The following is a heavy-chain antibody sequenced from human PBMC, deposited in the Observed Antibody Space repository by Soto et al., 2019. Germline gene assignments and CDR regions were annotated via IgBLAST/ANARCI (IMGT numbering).Heavy chain of an antibody. D-gene: IGHD3-22*01. CDR1: GGTFSRYT. J-gene: IGHJ5*02. CDR3: ARDGTLYDSSAYYYLS. CDR2: ITPMFGTS. V-gene: IGHV1-69*01. Sequence: QVQLVQSGAEVKKPGSSVKVSCKASGGTFSRYTITCVRQAPGQGLEWMGGITPMFGTSNYAQKFQGRVTITADESTSTAYMELSSLRSEDTAMYYCARDGTLYDSSAYYYLSWGQGTLVTVSS.